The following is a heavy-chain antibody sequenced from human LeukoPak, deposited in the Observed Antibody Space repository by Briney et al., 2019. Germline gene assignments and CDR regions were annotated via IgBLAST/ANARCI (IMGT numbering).Heavy chain of an antibody. CDR2: ISGSGGST. Sequence: GGSLRLSCAASGFTFSSYAMSWVRQAPGKGLEWVSSISGSGGSTYYADYVKGRFTISRDNSKNSLYLQMNSLRAEDTAVYYCAELGITMIGGVWGKGTTVTISS. CDR3: AELGITMIGGV. J-gene: IGHJ6*04. D-gene: IGHD3-10*02. V-gene: IGHV3-23*01. CDR1: GFTFSSYA.